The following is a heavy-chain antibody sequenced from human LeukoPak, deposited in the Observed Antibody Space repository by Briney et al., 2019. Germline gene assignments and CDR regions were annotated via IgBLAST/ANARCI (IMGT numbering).Heavy chain of an antibody. CDR3: ARVSIEAGSYGSGSSIQPYYYYYGMDV. J-gene: IGHJ6*02. D-gene: IGHD3-10*01. CDR1: GYTFTGYY. Sequence: GASVKGSCKASGYTFTGYYMHWGRQAPGQGLEWMGWINPNRGGTNYAQKFQGRVTMTRDTSISTAYMELSRLRSDDTAVYYCARVSIEAGSYGSGSSIQPYYYYYGMDVWGQGTMVTVSS. CDR2: INPNRGGT. V-gene: IGHV1-2*02.